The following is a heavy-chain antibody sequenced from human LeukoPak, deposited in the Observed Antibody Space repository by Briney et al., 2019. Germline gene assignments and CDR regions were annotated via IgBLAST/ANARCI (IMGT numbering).Heavy chain of an antibody. CDR3: AKGRSGWYPDFDY. V-gene: IGHV3-23*01. D-gene: IGHD6-19*01. Sequence: GGSLRLSCAASGFTFSNYAMSWVRQAPGKGLGWVSVISGGGGSTHYADSVKGRFTISRDNSKNTLYLQINSLRAEDTAVYYCAKGRSGWYPDFDYWGQGTLVTVSS. CDR1: GFTFSNYA. J-gene: IGHJ4*02. CDR2: ISGGGGST.